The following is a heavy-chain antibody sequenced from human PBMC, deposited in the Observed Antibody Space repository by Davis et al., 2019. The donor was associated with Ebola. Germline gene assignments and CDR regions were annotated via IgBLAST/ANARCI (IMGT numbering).Heavy chain of an antibody. CDR2: ISYDGSNK. CDR3: AKDPYSSGWYGMGDYFDY. CDR1: GFSFSTFG. Sequence: GGSLRLSCAASGFSFSTFGMHWVRQAPGKGLEWLAVISYDGSNKYYADSVKGRFTISRDNSKNTLYLQMNSLRAEDTAVYYCAKDPYSSGWYGMGDYFDYWGQGTLVTVSS. J-gene: IGHJ4*02. D-gene: IGHD6-19*01. V-gene: IGHV3-30*18.